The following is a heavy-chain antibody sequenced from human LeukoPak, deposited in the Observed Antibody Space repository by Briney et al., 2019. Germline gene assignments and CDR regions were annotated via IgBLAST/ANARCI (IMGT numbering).Heavy chain of an antibody. CDR3: ARDGRDGYDY. J-gene: IGHJ4*02. V-gene: IGHV4-59*11. CDR1: GGSISSHY. Sequence: SETLSLTCTVSGGSISSHYWSWIRQPPGKGLEWIGYIYYSGSTNYNPSLKSRVTISVDTSKNQFSLKLSSVTAADTAVYYCARDGRDGYDYWGQGTLVTVSS. D-gene: IGHD5-24*01. CDR2: IYYSGST.